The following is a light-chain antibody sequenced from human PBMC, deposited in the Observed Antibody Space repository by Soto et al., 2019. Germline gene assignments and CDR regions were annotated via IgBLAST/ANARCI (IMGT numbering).Light chain of an antibody. CDR3: MQALQTPQIT. V-gene: IGKV2-28*01. CDR1: QSLLHSNGYNY. CDR2: LGS. J-gene: IGKJ5*01. Sequence: DIVMTQSPLSLPVTPGEPASISCRSSQSLLHSNGYNYLDWYLQKPGQSPQLLIYLGSNRASGVPDRFSGSGSGTDFTLKISRVEAEDVGVYYCMQALQTPQITFGQGTLLEIK.